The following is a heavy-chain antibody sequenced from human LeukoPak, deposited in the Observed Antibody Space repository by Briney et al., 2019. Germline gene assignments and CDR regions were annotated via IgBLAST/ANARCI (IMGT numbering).Heavy chain of an antibody. Sequence: ASVKVSCKVSGYTLTELSMHWVRQAPGKGIEWMGGFDPEDGETIYAQKFQGRVTMTEDTSTDTAYMELSSLRSEDTAVYYCATDIATGYSPRDYWGQGTLVTVSS. CDR2: FDPEDGET. V-gene: IGHV1-24*01. CDR3: ATDIATGYSPRDY. CDR1: GYTLTELS. D-gene: IGHD3-22*01. J-gene: IGHJ4*02.